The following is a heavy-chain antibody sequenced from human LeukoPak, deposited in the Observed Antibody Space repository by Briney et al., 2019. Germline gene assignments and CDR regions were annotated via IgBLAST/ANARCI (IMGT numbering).Heavy chain of an antibody. CDR3: ARDQGESSSWYVGDYYYYYGMDV. D-gene: IGHD6-13*01. CDR2: IYYSGST. J-gene: IGHJ6*02. V-gene: IGHV4-39*07. CDR1: GGSISSSSYY. Sequence: PSETLSLTCTVSGGSISSSSYYWGWIRQPPGKGLEWIGSIYYSGSTYYNPSLKSRVTISVDTSKNQFSLKLSSVTAADTAVYYCARDQGESSSWYVGDYYYYYGMDVWGQGTTVTVSS.